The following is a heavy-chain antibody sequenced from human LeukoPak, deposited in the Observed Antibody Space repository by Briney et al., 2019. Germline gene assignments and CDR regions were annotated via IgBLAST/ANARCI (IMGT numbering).Heavy chain of an antibody. CDR3: ARGIPAIDDSSGYYYNWFDP. CDR2: IYTSGST. D-gene: IGHD3-22*01. V-gene: IGHV4-4*07. J-gene: IGHJ5*02. CDR1: GGSISSYY. Sequence: SETLSLTCTVSGGSISSYYWSWIRQPAGKGLEWIGRIYTSGSTNYNPSLKGRVTISVDTSKNQFSLKLSSVTAADTAVYYCARGIPAIDDSSGYYYNWFDPWGQGTLVTVSS.